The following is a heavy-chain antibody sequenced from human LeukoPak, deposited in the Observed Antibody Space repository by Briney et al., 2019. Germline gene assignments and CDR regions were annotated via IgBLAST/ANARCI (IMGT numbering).Heavy chain of an antibody. D-gene: IGHD3-22*01. J-gene: IGHJ4*02. CDR2: ISASGP. V-gene: IGHV3-23*01. CDR1: GFTFSSFA. CDR3: AKDHESDGYPCLDH. Sequence: PGGSLRLSCASSGFTFSSFAMSWVRQAPGKGLEWVSGISASGPYYADAVRGRFTISRDNSRNTLSLQMDSLRAEDTAVYYCAKDHESDGYPCLDHWGLGTLVTVSS.